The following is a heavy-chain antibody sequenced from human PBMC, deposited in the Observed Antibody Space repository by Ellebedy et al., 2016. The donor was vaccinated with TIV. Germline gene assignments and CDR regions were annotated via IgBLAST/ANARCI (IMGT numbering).Heavy chain of an antibody. D-gene: IGHD3-9*01. Sequence: PGGSLRLSCAASGFDFSDFSMARVRQPPGKGPEWVSYINSDSVTLYYADSVKGRFIVSRENAQKTVYLQMNSLRAEDTGLYYCARSGNDVFVNGMDFWGQGTTVIVSS. V-gene: IGHV3-11*01. CDR3: ARSGNDVFVNGMDF. CDR2: INSDSVTL. CDR1: GFDFSDFS. J-gene: IGHJ6*02.